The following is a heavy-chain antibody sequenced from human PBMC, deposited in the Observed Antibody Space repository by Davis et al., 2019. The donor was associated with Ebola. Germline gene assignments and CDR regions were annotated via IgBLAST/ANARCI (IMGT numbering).Heavy chain of an antibody. CDR3: AREGPSGIAEP. CDR1: GGSISSYY. CDR2: IYHSGST. Sequence: MPSETLSLTCTVSGGSISSYYWGWIRQPPGKGLEWIGSIYHSGSTYYNPSLKSRVTISVDTSKNQFSLKLSSVTAADTAVYYCAREGPSGIAEPWGQGTLVTVSS. J-gene: IGHJ5*02. V-gene: IGHV4-38-2*02. D-gene: IGHD6-13*01.